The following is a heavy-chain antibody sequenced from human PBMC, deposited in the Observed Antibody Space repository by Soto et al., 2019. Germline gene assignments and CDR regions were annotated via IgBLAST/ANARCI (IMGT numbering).Heavy chain of an antibody. D-gene: IGHD2-15*01. CDR3: ARVRPRYCSGGSCYNEGAFDI. J-gene: IGHJ3*02. CDR1: GGSISSGGYS. CDR2: IYHSGST. V-gene: IGHV4-30-2*01. Sequence: SETLSLTCAVSGGSISSGGYSWSWIRQPPGKGLEWIGYIYHSGSTYYNPSLKSRVTISVDRSKNQFSLKLSSVTAADTAVYYCARVRPRYCSGGSCYNEGAFDIWGQGTMVTVSS.